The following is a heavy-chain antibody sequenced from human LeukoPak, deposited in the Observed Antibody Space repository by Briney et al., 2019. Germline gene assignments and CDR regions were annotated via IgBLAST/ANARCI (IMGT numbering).Heavy chain of an antibody. CDR2: ITSDSSQI. CDR3: ARDWGMTVADPNFDY. J-gene: IGHJ4*02. V-gene: IGHV3-21*06. Sequence: GGSLRLSCAASGFTFSSYSMNWVRQAPGKGLEWVSSITSDSSQIYYADSVKGRFTISRDNDKNSLYLQVNSLRAEDTAVYYCARDWGMTVADPNFDYWGQGTLVTVSA. CDR1: GFTFSSYS. D-gene: IGHD6-19*01.